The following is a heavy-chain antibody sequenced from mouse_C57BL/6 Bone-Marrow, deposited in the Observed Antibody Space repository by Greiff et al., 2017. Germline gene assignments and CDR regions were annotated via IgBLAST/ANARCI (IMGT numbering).Heavy chain of an antibody. Sequence: QVQLQQSGAELARPGASVKMSCKASGYTFTSYTMHWVKQRPGQGLEWIGYINPSSGYTKYNQKFKDKATLTADKSSSTAYMQLSSLTSEDSAVYYCASGAYYGNYGFAYWGQGTLVTVSA. CDR3: ASGAYYGNYGFAY. D-gene: IGHD2-10*01. CDR2: INPSSGYT. V-gene: IGHV1-4*01. CDR1: GYTFTSYT. J-gene: IGHJ3*01.